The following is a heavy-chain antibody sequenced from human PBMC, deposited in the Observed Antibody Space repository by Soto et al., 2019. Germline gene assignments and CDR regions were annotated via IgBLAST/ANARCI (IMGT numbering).Heavy chain of an antibody. J-gene: IGHJ5*02. D-gene: IGHD3-22*01. Sequence: QVQLVQSGAEVKKPGSSVKVSCKSSGGTFSTYTLAWVRQAPGQGLEWVGGIIPIFGTANYPQKFKGRVTITADESTSTAYMELSSLRSEDTAVYYCAISQDSSGYWNSCFDPWGQGTLVTVSS. CDR1: GGTFSTYT. V-gene: IGHV1-69*01. CDR3: AISQDSSGYWNSCFDP. CDR2: IIPIFGTA.